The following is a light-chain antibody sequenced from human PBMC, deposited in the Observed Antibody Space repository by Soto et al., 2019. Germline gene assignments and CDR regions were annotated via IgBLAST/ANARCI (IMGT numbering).Light chain of an antibody. J-gene: IGKJ4*01. CDR2: DAS. V-gene: IGKV3-11*01. CDR3: QQRSNRPST. CDR1: QSVSSY. Sequence: EIVLTQSPATLSLSPGERATLSCRASQSVSSYLAWYQQKPGQAPRLLIYDASNWATGIPARFSGSGSGTDFTLTISSLEPEDFAVYYCQQRSNRPSTFGGGTKVEIK.